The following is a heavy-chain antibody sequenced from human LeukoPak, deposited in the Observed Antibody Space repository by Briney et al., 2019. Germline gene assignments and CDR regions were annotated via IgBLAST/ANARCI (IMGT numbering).Heavy chain of an antibody. V-gene: IGHV3-33*06. CDR3: AKDHRSSGWSFLEGLWYFDY. D-gene: IGHD6-19*01. Sequence: GVSLRLSCAASGFTFSSYGMHWVRQAPGKGLEWVAVIWYDGSNKYYADSVKGRFTISRDNSKNTLYLKMNSLRAEETAVYYCAKDHRSSGWSFLEGLWYFDYWGQGTLVTVSS. CDR1: GFTFSSYG. J-gene: IGHJ4*02. CDR2: IWYDGSNK.